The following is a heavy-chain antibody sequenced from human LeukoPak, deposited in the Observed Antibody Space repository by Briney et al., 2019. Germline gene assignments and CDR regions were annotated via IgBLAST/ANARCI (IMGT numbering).Heavy chain of an antibody. CDR1: GFSLSTSGMC. CDR3: ARTARYYDILTGFTFDY. V-gene: IGHV2-70*11. CDR2: IDWDDDK. Sequence: SGPALVKPTQTLTRTCTFSGFSLSTSGMCVSWIRQPPGKALEWLGRIDWDDDKYYSTSLKTRLTISKDTSKNQVVLTMTNMDPVDTATYYCARTARYYDILTGFTFDYWGQGTLVTVSS. D-gene: IGHD3-9*01. J-gene: IGHJ4*02.